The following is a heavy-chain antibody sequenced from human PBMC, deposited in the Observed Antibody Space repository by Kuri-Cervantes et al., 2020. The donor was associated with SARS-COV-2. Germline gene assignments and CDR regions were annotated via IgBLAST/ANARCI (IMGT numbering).Heavy chain of an antibody. J-gene: IGHJ4*02. CDR1: GFTFNSYE. D-gene: IGHD2-2*01. CDR3: ARTLGEDIVVVPAATFDY. CDR2: IGNTDSTT. Sequence: GGSLRLSCAASGFTFNSYEMNWVRQAPGKGLEWLSYIGNTDSTTYYADSVKGRFTISRDNAKNLLYLQMNSLRAEDTAVYYCARTLGEDIVVVPAATFDYWGQGTLVTVSS. V-gene: IGHV3-48*03.